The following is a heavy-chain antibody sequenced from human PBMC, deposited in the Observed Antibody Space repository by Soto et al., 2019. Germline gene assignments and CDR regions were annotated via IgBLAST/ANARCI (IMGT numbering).Heavy chain of an antibody. CDR1: GGPISSSSYY. D-gene: IGHD3-3*01. Sequence: SETLSLTCTVSGGPISSSSYYWGWIRQPPGKGLEWIGSIYYSGSTYYNQSLKSRVTISVDTSKNQFSLKLSSVTAADTAVYYCARHLRQIQYDFWSGYYRDLGYYYYYMDVWGKGTTVTVSS. CDR2: IYYSGST. V-gene: IGHV4-39*01. CDR3: ARHLRQIQYDFWSGYYRDLGYYYYYMDV. J-gene: IGHJ6*03.